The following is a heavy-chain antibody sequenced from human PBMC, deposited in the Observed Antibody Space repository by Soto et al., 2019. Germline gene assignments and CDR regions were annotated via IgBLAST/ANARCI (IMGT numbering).Heavy chain of an antibody. CDR2: ISGSGGST. J-gene: IGHJ4*02. D-gene: IGHD6-13*01. Sequence: PGGSLRLSCAASGFTFSSYAMSWVRQARGKGLEWVSAISGSGGSTYYADSVKGRFTISRDNSKNTLYLQMNSLRAEDTAVYYCAGSREYSSSWYSPQVVNWGQGTLVTVSS. CDR1: GFTFSSYA. V-gene: IGHV3-23*01. CDR3: AGSREYSSSWYSPQVVN.